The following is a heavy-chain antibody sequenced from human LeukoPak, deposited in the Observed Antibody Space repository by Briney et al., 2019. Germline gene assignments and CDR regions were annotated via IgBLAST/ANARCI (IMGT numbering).Heavy chain of an antibody. Sequence: PGGSLRLSCAASGFTFSDYYMSWIRQAPGKGLEWVSYISSSGSTIYYADSVKGRFTISRDNAKNSLYLQMNNLRAEDTAVYYCARVKDCSSTSCFYYYYYMDVWGKGTTVTVSS. D-gene: IGHD2-2*01. CDR3: ARVKDCSSTSCFYYYYYMDV. CDR1: GFTFSDYY. CDR2: ISSSGSTI. V-gene: IGHV3-11*01. J-gene: IGHJ6*03.